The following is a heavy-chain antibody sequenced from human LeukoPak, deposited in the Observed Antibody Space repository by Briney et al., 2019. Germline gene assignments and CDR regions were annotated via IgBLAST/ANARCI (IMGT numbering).Heavy chain of an antibody. CDR1: GDSVSSNSAY. D-gene: IGHD1/OR15-1a*01. CDR2: TYYRSKWYN. V-gene: IGHV6-1*01. J-gene: IGHJ5*02. CDR3: ARENKKKGFDP. Sequence: SQTLSLTCAISGDSVSSNSAYWNWIRQSPSRGLEWLGRTYYRSKWYNDYAVSVESRIAINPDTSKNQFSLQLNSVTPEDTAVYYCARENKKKGFDPWGQGTLVTVSS.